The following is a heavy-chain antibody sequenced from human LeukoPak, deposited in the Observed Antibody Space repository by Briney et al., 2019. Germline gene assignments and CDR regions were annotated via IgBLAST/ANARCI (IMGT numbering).Heavy chain of an antibody. CDR1: GGSFSGYY. D-gene: IGHD3-10*01. Sequence: SETLSLTCAVYGGSFSGYYWSWIRHPPGKGLEWIGEINHSGRTNYNPSLKSRVTISVDTSKNQFSLKLSSVTAADTAVYYCARGQSTYYYGSGSYYNVRFDPWGQGTLVTVSS. V-gene: IGHV4-34*01. CDR2: INHSGRT. CDR3: ARGQSTYYYGSGSYYNVRFDP. J-gene: IGHJ5*02.